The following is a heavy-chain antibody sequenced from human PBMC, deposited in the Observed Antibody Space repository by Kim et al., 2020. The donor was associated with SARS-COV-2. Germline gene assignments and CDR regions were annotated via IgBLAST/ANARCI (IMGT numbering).Heavy chain of an antibody. V-gene: IGHV3-15*01. J-gene: IGHJ4*02. CDR3: TAYTTNWPNY. CDR2: GTI. Sequence: GTIHYAEPVKGRFTISRDDSKNTVDLQMDSLRAEDTAVYYCTAYTTNWPNYWGLGTLVTVSS. D-gene: IGHD1-1*01.